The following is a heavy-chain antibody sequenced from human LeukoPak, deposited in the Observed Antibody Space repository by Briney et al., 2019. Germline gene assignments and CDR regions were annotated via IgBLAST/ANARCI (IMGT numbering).Heavy chain of an antibody. CDR2: IHYSGST. CDR1: GDPISNSY. D-gene: IGHD3-22*01. CDR3: ARDHYYDSSGYTFRH. V-gene: IGHV4-59*01. Sequence: PSETLSLTCTVSGDPISNSYWSWIRQPPEKGLEWIGYIHYSGSTNYNPSLKSRVTMSVDTSKNQFSLKLNSVTAADTAVHYCARDHYYDSSGYTFRHWGQGTLVTVSS. J-gene: IGHJ1*01.